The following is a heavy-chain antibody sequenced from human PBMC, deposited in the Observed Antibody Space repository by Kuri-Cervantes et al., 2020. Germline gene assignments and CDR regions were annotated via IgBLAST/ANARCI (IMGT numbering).Heavy chain of an antibody. J-gene: IGHJ4*02. CDR3: ARDWGVRGVITLDY. CDR2: ISYDGSNK. D-gene: IGHD3-10*01. V-gene: IGHV3-30*19. CDR1: GFTFSSYG. Sequence: GGSLRLSCAASGFTFSSYGMHWVRQAPGKGLEWVAVISYDGSNKYYADSVKGRFTISRDNSKNTLYLQMNSLRAEDTAVYYCARDWGVRGVITLDYWGQGTLVTVSS.